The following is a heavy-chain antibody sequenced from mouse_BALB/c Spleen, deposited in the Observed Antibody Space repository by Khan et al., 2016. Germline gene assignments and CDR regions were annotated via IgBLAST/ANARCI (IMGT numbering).Heavy chain of an antibody. Sequence: QLQLVQSGPELKKPGETVKISCKASGYTFTNYGMNWVKQAPGKGLKWMGWINTYTGEPTYADDFKGRFAFSLETSASTAYLQINNLKNEDTATDFRAREGLRRTGYAMDYWGQGTSVTVSS. CDR1: GYTFTNYG. CDR3: AREGLRRTGYAMDY. J-gene: IGHJ4*01. V-gene: IGHV9-3-1*01. D-gene: IGHD2-4*01. CDR2: INTYTGEP.